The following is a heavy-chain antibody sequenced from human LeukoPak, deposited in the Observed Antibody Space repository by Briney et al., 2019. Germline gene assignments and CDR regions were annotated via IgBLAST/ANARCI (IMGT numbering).Heavy chain of an antibody. J-gene: IGHJ4*02. D-gene: IGHD5-12*01. V-gene: IGHV3-21*01. CDR3: ARVYSGYDPLFDY. CDR2: ISSSSSYI. Sequence: PGGSLRLSCAASGFTFSSYSMNWVRQAPGKGLEWVSSISSSSSYIYYADSVKGRFTISRDNAKNSLYLQVNSLRAEDTAVYYCARVYSGYDPLFDYWGQGTLVTVSS. CDR1: GFTFSSYS.